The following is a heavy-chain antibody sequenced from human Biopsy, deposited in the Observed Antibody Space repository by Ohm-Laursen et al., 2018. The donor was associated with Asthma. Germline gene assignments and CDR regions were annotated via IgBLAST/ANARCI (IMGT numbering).Heavy chain of an antibody. V-gene: IGHV3-21*01. Sequence: SLRLSCAASGFSFSRYGMHWVRQAPGKGLEWVSSISSTSTYIYYADSVKGRFTISRDNAKNSLYLQMNSLRAEDTAVYYCSRDRGESGYDFGRYDYWGQGTLVTVSS. CDR2: ISSTSTYI. D-gene: IGHD5-12*01. J-gene: IGHJ4*02. CDR3: SRDRGESGYDFGRYDY. CDR1: GFSFSRYG.